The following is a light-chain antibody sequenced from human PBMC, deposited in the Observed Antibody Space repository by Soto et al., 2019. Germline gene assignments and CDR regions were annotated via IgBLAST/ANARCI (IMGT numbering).Light chain of an antibody. CDR1: SSNIGAGYD. Sequence: QSALTHPPSVSGAPGQRVTISCTGSSSNIGAGYDVHWYQQLPGTAPKLPIYGNSNRPSGVPDRFSGSKSGTSASLAITGLQAEDEADYYCQSYDSSLSASVFGTGTKATVL. V-gene: IGLV1-40*01. CDR3: QSYDSSLSASV. CDR2: GNS. J-gene: IGLJ1*01.